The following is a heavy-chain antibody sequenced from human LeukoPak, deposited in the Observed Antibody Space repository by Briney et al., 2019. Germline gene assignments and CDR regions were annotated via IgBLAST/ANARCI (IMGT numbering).Heavy chain of an antibody. D-gene: IGHD6-13*01. CDR2: INHGGST. CDR1: GGSFSGDF. J-gene: IGHJ4*02. V-gene: IGHV4-34*01. Sequence: SETLSLTCAVYGGSFSGDFWSWIRQSPGKGLEWIGEINHGGSTTYNPSLKSRVTISVDTSKNQFSLKLSSVTAADTAVYYCARLSLSIGYSYDYWGQGTLVTVSS. CDR3: ARLSLSIGYSYDY.